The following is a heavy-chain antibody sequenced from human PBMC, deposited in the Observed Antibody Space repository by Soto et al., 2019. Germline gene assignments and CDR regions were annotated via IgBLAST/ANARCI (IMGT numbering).Heavy chain of an antibody. CDR1: GYTFTGYY. Sequence: ASVKVSCKASGYTFTGYYMHWVRQAPGQGLEWMGWINPNSGGTNYAQKFQGWVTMTRDTSISTAYMELSRLRSDDTAVYYCGRVPGVPGIDDAFDIWGQGTMVPVS. J-gene: IGHJ3*02. V-gene: IGHV1-2*04. D-gene: IGHD6-13*01. CDR2: INPNSGGT. CDR3: GRVPGVPGIDDAFDI.